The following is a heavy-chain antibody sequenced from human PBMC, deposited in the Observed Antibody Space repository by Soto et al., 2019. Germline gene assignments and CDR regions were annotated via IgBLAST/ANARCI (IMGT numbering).Heavy chain of an antibody. D-gene: IGHD4-17*01. V-gene: IGHV4-59*01. J-gene: IGHJ4*02. CDR1: GGSISSYY. CDR3: ARVYGDYLDY. Sequence: QVQLQESGPGLVKPSETLSLTCTVSGGSISSYYWSWIRQPPGKGLEWIGYIYYSGSTHHNPSLKSRVTISVDTSKNQFSLKLTSVTAADTAVYYCARVYGDYLDYWGQGTLVTVSS. CDR2: IYYSGST.